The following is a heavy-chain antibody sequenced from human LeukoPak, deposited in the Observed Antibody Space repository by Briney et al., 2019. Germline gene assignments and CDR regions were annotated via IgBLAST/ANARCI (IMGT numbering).Heavy chain of an antibody. CDR2: IYYSGST. V-gene: IGHV4-59*01. J-gene: IGHJ4*02. Sequence: PSETLSLTCTVSGGSISSYFWSWIRQPPGKGLEWIGYIYYSGSTNYNPSLKSRVTISVDTSKNQFSPKMSSVTAADTAVYYCARGGSYLDYWGQGTLVTVSS. D-gene: IGHD1-26*01. CDR3: ARGGSYLDY. CDR1: GGSISSYF.